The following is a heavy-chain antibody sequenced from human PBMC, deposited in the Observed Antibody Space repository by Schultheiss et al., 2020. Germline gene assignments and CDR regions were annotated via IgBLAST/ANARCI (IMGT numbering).Heavy chain of an antibody. Sequence: SQPLSLTCTVSGGSISSGSYYWSWIRQPAGKGLEWIGRIYTSGSTNYNPSLKSRVTISVDTSKNQFSLKLSSVTAADTAVYYCARGEMPHAFDIWGQGTMVTVSS. D-gene: IGHD5-24*01. V-gene: IGHV4-61*02. CDR2: IYTSGST. J-gene: IGHJ3*02. CDR1: GGSISSGSYY. CDR3: ARGEMPHAFDI.